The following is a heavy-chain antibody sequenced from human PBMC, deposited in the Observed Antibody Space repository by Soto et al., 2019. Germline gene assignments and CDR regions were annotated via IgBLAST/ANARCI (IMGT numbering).Heavy chain of an antibody. Sequence: SETLSLTCPVSGGSISSGGYHWNWIRQHPGKGLEWIGYIYYIGSTYYNPSLKSRVTISLDTSKNQFSLKLSSVTAADTAVYYCARSVFPWGQGTLVTVSS. V-gene: IGHV4-31*03. J-gene: IGHJ5*02. CDR1: GGSISSGGYH. CDR2: IYYIGST. CDR3: ARSVFP.